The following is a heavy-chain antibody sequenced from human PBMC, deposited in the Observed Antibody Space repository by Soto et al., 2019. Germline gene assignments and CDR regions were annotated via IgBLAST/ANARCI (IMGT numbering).Heavy chain of an antibody. Sequence: QVQLVESGGGVVQPGRSLRLSCAASGFTFSSYGMHWVRQAPGKGLEWVAVISYDGSNKYYADSVKGRFTISRDKSKNKLYLQTTRLRAEDTSVYYCAPWFGAFDYWVQGTLVTVSS. D-gene: IGHD3-10*01. V-gene: IGHV3-30*03. J-gene: IGHJ4*02. CDR3: APWFGAFDY. CDR1: GFTFSSYG. CDR2: ISYDGSNK.